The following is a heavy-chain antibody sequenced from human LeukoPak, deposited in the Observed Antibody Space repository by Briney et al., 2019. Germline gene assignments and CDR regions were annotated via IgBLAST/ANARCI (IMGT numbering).Heavy chain of an antibody. V-gene: IGHV3-23*01. CDR1: GFTFSSFA. CDR2: ISGSGGST. CDR3: AKDFSVGVTMIRGPFDP. Sequence: GGSLRLSCSASGFTFSSFAMSWVRQAPGKGLGWVSGISGSGGSTYYADSMKGRFTISRDNSKNTLYLQINSLRAEDTAVYYCAKDFSVGVTMIRGPFDPWGQGTLVTVSS. J-gene: IGHJ5*02. D-gene: IGHD3-10*01.